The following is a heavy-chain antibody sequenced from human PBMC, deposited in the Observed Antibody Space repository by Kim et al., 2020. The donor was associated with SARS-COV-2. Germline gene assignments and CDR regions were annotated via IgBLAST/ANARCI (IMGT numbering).Heavy chain of an antibody. CDR2: LNPSSGGT. V-gene: IGHV1-2*02. Sequence: ASVKVSCKASGYRFTSYHIHWVRQAPGQGLVWMGWLNPSSGGTKYGQKFQGRVTMTRDTSTNTGFMDLSGLEFDDSAVYFCAIGGTIAARAFFQYWGQGTRVTVSS. D-gene: IGHD6-6*01. CDR1: GYRFTSYH. CDR3: AIGGTIAARAFFQY. J-gene: IGHJ1*01.